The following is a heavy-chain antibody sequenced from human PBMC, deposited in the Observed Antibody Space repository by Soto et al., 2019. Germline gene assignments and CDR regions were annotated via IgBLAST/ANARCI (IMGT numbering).Heavy chain of an antibody. V-gene: IGHV3-30*18. CDR2: TSYDGSNT. CDR3: AKDWGYSGYDVYDYYYGMDV. Sequence: VAVTSYDGSNTDYADSVKGRFTISRDNSKNTLYLQMSSLRAEDTAVYYCAKDWGYSGYDVYDYYYGMDVWGQGTTVTVSS. J-gene: IGHJ6*02. D-gene: IGHD5-12*01.